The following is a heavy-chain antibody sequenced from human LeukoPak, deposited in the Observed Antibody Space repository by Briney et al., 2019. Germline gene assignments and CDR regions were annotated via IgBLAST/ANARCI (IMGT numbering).Heavy chain of an antibody. Sequence: GGSLRLSCAASGFTFSSYSMNWVRQAPGKGLEWVSYISSSSSTIYYADSVKGRFTISRDNAKNSLYLRMNSLRAEDTAVYYCARGGYCSGGSCYSKINWFDPWGQGTLVTVSS. CDR1: GFTFSSYS. J-gene: IGHJ5*02. D-gene: IGHD2-15*01. CDR2: ISSSSSTI. CDR3: ARGGYCSGGSCYSKINWFDP. V-gene: IGHV3-48*01.